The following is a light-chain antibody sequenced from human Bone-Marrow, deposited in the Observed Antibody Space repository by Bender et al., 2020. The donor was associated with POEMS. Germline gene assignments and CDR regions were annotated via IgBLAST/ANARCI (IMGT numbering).Light chain of an antibody. V-gene: IGLV2-8*01. CDR1: SSDIGGYKY. CDR3: CSYAGSKTFVK. J-gene: IGLJ2*01. CDR2: EVS. Sequence: QSALTQPPSASGSPGQSVTISCTGTSSDIGGYKYVSWYQQHPGKAPKLMIYEVSERPSGVPDRFSGSKSGNTASLTVSGLQSEDEADYYCCSYAGSKTFVKFGGGTKLTVL.